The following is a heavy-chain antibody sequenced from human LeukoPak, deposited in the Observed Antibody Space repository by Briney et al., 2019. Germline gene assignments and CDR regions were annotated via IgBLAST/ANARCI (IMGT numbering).Heavy chain of an antibody. CDR2: IRYDGSNK. J-gene: IGHJ6*03. CDR1: GFTFSNYA. CDR3: AKVGAIYYYDSSGYPSYYYYYYMDV. V-gene: IGHV3-30*02. D-gene: IGHD3-22*01. Sequence: GGSLRLSCAASGFTFSNYAMNWVRQAPGKGLEWVAFIRYDGSNKYYADSVKGRFTISRDNSKNTLYLQMNSLRAEDTAVYYCAKVGAIYYYDSSGYPSYYYYYYMDVWGKGTTVTISS.